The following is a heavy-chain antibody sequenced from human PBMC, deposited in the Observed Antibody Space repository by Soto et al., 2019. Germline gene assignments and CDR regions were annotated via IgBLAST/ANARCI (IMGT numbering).Heavy chain of an antibody. CDR1: GGSISSSSYY. V-gene: IGHV4-39*01. J-gene: IGHJ6*02. CDR3: AKVLVTPDGMDV. D-gene: IGHD3-9*01. Sequence: QLQLQESGPGLVKPSETLSLTCTVSGGSISSSSYYWGWIRQPPGKGLEWIGSIYYSGSTYYNPSLKSRVTIPVDTSKNQFSLKLSSVSGADTAVYYCAKVLVTPDGMDVWGQGTTVPGSS. CDR2: IYYSGST.